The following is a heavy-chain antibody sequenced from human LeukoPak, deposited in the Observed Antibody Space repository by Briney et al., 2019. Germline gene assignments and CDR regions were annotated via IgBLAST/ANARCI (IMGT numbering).Heavy chain of an antibody. Sequence: GGSLRLSCAASGFTFSSYSMNWVRQAPGKGLEWVSSISSGQNYIYYADSVQGRFTISRDNSKNTLYLQMNSLRAEDTAVHYCAKAPMYGGYPDYWGQGTLVTVSS. CDR2: ISSGQNYI. V-gene: IGHV3-21*04. D-gene: IGHD5-12*01. CDR1: GFTFSSYS. CDR3: AKAPMYGGYPDY. J-gene: IGHJ4*02.